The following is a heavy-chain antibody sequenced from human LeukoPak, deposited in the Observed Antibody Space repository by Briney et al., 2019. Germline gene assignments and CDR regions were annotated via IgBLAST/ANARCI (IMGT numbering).Heavy chain of an antibody. J-gene: IGHJ6*03. Sequence: ASVKLYCKASGYTFTSYDINWVRKPTAQGHERMGRMNTNSGNTGYAQKFQGRVTMTRNTSISTAYMELSSLRCEDTAVYYCAGSKAWEPYMDVWGKGTTVTVSS. CDR2: MNTNSGNT. V-gene: IGHV1-8*01. CDR3: AGSKAWEPYMDV. CDR1: GYTFTSYD. D-gene: IGHD1-26*01.